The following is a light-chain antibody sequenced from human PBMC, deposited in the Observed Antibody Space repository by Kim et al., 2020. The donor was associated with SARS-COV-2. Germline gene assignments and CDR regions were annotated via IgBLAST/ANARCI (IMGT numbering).Light chain of an antibody. V-gene: IGKV3-20*01. J-gene: IGKJ2*01. CDR1: QSVSSSY. CDR3: QQYGSSPLYT. CDR2: GAS. Sequence: SPGERATPSCRASQSVSSSYLAWDQQKPGQAPRLLIYGASSRATGIPDRFSGSGSGTDFTLTISRLEPEDFAVYYCQQYGSSPLYTFGQGTKLEI.